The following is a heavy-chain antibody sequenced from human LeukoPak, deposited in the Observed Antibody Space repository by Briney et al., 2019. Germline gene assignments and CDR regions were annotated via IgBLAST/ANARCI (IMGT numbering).Heavy chain of an antibody. J-gene: IGHJ4*02. CDR2: IGNTET. D-gene: IGHD3-9*01. Sequence: GESLRLSCAASGFTFDTFAMAWVRLAPGKGLEWVSSIGNTETYYADSVKGRFTISRDNSKSTIYLHMNNLRAEDTALYYCARGYYDILSGDIDSWGQGTLVTVSS. CDR3: ARGYYDILSGDIDS. CDR1: GFTFDTFA. V-gene: IGHV3-23*01.